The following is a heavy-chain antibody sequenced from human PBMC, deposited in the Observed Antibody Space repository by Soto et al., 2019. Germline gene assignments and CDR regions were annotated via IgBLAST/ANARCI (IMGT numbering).Heavy chain of an antibody. V-gene: IGHV1-2*04. CDR2: INPKSGGT. CDR1: GYSFTDYH. CDR3: ARGDSTDCSNGVCSFFYNHDMDV. Sequence: GGPVKVSCKASGYSFTDYHIHWVRQAPGQGLEWLGRINPKSGGTSTAQKFQGWVTMTTDTSISTASMELTRLTSDDTAIYYCARGDSTDCSNGVCSFFYNHDMDVWG. J-gene: IGHJ6*02. D-gene: IGHD2-8*01.